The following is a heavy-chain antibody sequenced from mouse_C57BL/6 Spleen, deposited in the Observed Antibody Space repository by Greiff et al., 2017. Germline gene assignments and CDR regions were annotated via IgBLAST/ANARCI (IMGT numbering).Heavy chain of an antibody. Sequence: VQLVESGPELVKPGASVKISCKASGYAFSSSWMNWVKQRPGKGLEWIGRIYPGDGDTNYNGKFKGKATLTADKSSSTAYMQLSSLTSEDSAVYFCAREAVVARGYFDVWGTGTTVTVSS. CDR2: IYPGDGDT. D-gene: IGHD1-1*01. CDR3: AREAVVARGYFDV. J-gene: IGHJ1*03. CDR1: GYAFSSSW. V-gene: IGHV1-82*01.